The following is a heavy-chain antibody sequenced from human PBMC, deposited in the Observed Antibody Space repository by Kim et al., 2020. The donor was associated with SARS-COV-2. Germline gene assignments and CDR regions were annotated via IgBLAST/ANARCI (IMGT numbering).Heavy chain of an antibody. Sequence: NKYYADSVKGRFTISRDNSKNTLYLQMNSLGAEDTAVYYCAKIGTYGMDVWGQGTTVTVSS. D-gene: IGHD1-1*01. J-gene: IGHJ6*02. CDR3: AKIGTYGMDV. V-gene: IGHV3-30*02. CDR2: NK.